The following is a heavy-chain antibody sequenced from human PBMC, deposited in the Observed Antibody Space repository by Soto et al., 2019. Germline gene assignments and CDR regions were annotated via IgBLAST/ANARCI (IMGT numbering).Heavy chain of an antibody. D-gene: IGHD3-16*02. CDR3: ARDHRYYYYYMDV. V-gene: IGHV3-33*01. Sequence: GGSLRLSCAASGFTFSSYGMHWVRQAPGKGLEWVAVIWYDGSNKYYADSVKGRFAISRDNSKNTLYLQMNSLRAGDTAVYYCARDHRYYYYYMDVWGKGTTVTVSS. CDR1: GFTFSSYG. J-gene: IGHJ6*03. CDR2: IWYDGSNK.